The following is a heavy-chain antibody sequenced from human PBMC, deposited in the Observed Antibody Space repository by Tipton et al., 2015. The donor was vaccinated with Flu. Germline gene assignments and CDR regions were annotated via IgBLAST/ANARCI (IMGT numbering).Heavy chain of an antibody. Sequence: TLSLTCSVSGDSIASDYYWGWIRQPPGKGLEWIANIHHSGTTYFNPSLRSRVSIIRDKSKNQFSLKLSFVAAADTAVYYCARRDYSHYVSVPKNWFDSWGQGILVTVSS. J-gene: IGHJ5*01. CDR3: ARRDYSHYVSVPKNWFDS. V-gene: IGHV4-38-2*01. D-gene: IGHD4-11*01. CDR2: IHHSGTT. CDR1: GDSIASDYY.